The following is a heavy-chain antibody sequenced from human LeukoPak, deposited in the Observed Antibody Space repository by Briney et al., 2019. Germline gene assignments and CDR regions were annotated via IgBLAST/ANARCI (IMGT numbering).Heavy chain of an antibody. J-gene: IGHJ4*02. CDR3: ARQRRLLPDY. CDR2: IYYSGST. CDR1: GGSISSSSYY. Sequence: SETLSLTCTVSGGSISSSSYYWGWIRQPPGKGLEWIGSIYYSGSTYYNPSLKSRFTISVDTSKIQFSLKLSSVTAADTAVYYCARQRRLLPDYWGQGTLVTVSS. D-gene: IGHD3-22*01. V-gene: IGHV4-39*01.